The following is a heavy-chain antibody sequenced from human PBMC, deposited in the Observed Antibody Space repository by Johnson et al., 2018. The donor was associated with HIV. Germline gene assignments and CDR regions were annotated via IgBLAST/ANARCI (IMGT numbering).Heavy chain of an antibody. CDR1: GFTFSSYG. D-gene: IGHD6-19*01. J-gene: IGHJ3*02. CDR3: AKGMGQWLARGAFDI. CDR2: IRYDGSNK. Sequence: QVQLVESGGGAVRPGGSLRLSCAASGFTFSSYGMHWVRQAPGKGLEWVAFIRYDGSNKYYADSVKGRFTISRDNSKNTLYLQMNSLRAEDTAVYYCAKGMGQWLARGAFDIWGQGTMVTVSS. V-gene: IGHV3-30*02.